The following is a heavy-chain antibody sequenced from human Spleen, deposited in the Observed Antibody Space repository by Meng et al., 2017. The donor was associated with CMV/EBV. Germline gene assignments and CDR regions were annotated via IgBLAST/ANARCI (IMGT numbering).Heavy chain of an antibody. Sequence: SLKISCAASGFTFSSYWMHWVRQAPGKGLEWVSSISWNSGSIGYADSVKGRFTISRDNAKNSLYLQMNSLRAEDTALYYCAKDSDFWSGLFDYWGQGTLVTVSS. CDR2: ISWNSGSI. CDR3: AKDSDFWSGLFDY. D-gene: IGHD3-3*01. V-gene: IGHV3-9*01. CDR1: GFTFSSYW. J-gene: IGHJ4*02.